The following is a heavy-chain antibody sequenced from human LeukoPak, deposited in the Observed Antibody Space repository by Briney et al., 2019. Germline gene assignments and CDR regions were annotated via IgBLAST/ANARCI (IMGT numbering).Heavy chain of an antibody. CDR1: GFTFSSYS. CDR2: ISSSSSSYI. CDR3: ARVGLQVTTDVDY. J-gene: IGHJ4*02. D-gene: IGHD4-17*01. Sequence: PGGSLRLSCAASGFTFSSYSMNWVRQAPGKGLEWVSSISSSSSSYIYYADSVKGRFTISRDNAKNSLYLQMNSLRAEDTAVYYCARVGLQVTTDVDYWGQGTLVTVSS. V-gene: IGHV3-21*01.